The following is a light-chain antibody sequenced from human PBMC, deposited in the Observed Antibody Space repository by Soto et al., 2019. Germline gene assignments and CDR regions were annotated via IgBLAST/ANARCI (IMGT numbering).Light chain of an antibody. J-gene: IGLJ2*01. CDR2: DVS. V-gene: IGLV2-11*01. CDR3: LSYDSSLGVV. CDR1: SSDVGGYNY. Sequence: QSALTQPRSVSGSPGQSVTISCTGTSSDVGGYNYVSWYQQHPGKAPKLMIYDVSKRPSGVPDRFSGSKSGTSVSLAITGLRAEDEADYYCLSYDSSLGVVFGGGTKLTVL.